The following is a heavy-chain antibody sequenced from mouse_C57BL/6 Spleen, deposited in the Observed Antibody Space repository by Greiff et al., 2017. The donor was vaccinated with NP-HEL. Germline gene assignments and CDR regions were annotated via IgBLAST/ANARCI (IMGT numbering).Heavy chain of an antibody. CDR2: FSGGSSPI. CDR1: GFPFRAYG. D-gene: IGHD2-4*01. CDR3: ARPYDYDGYYFDY. Sequence: EVQVVESGGGLVRPGGSLKLSGAASGFPFRAYGSHWVRRAPKKGLGWVAYFSGGSSPIYYADTVKGRFTISRDNAKNTLFLQMTSLRSEDTAMYYCARPYDYDGYYFDYWGQGTTLTVSS. J-gene: IGHJ2*01. V-gene: IGHV5-17*01.